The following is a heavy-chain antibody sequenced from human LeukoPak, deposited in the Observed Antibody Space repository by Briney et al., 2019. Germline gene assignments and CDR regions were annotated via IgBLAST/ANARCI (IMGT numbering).Heavy chain of an antibody. V-gene: IGHV4-4*02. Sequence: PSETLSLTCGVSGGSVTSTNWWTWVRQPPGKGLEWIGEVHLDGRTNYNPSLKSRLTMSVDLSENHVSLKLTSVAAADTAVYYCAREGGFYRPLDYSGQGTLVTVSS. CDR2: VHLDGRT. CDR3: AREGGFYRPLDY. CDR1: GGSVTSTNW. D-gene: IGHD3-3*01. J-gene: IGHJ4*02.